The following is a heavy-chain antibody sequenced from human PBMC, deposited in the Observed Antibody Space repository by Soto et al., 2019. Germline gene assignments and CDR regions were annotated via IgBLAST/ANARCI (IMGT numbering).Heavy chain of an antibody. D-gene: IGHD3-3*01. Sequence: RAAVKVSRQASGYTFTSYGISWLRQAPGQGLEWMGWISAYNGNTYYVQKLQGRVTMTTDTYTSTDSMELRKQRSDGTDACYCLRETHYDWWSGYYTWGYWGQGTLVTVSS. J-gene: IGHJ4*02. V-gene: IGHV1-18*01. CDR2: ISAYNGNT. CDR1: GYTFTSYG. CDR3: LRETHYDWWSGYYTWGY.